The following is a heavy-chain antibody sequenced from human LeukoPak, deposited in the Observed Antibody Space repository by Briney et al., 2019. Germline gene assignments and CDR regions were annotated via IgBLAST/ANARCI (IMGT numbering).Heavy chain of an antibody. CDR2: IYYSGST. CDR1: GGSISSGGYY. D-gene: IGHD1-7*01. Sequence: SETLSLTCTVSGGSISSGGYYWSWIRQHPGKGLEWIGYIYYSGSTNYNPSLKSRVTISVDTSKNQFSLKLSSVTAADTAVYYCARGGELGSNWFQHWGQGTLVTVSP. CDR3: ARGGELGSNWFQH. J-gene: IGHJ1*01. V-gene: IGHV4-61*08.